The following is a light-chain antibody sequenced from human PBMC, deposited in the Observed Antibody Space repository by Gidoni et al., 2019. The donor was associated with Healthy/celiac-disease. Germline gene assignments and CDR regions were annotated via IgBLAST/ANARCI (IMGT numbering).Light chain of an antibody. CDR3: QLRSNWPPWT. V-gene: IGKV3-11*01. CDR1: QSVSSY. Sequence: EIVLTECPATLSLSPGERATLSCRSSQSVSSYLAWYQHKPGQAPRLFIYDASNRATGIPARFSGSGSLPDFPLTISTLEPEDFAVYYCQLRSNWPPWTFXQXTKVEIK. J-gene: IGKJ1*01. CDR2: DAS.